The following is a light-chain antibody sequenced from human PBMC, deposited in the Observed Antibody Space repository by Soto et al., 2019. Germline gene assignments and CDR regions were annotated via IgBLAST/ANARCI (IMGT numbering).Light chain of an antibody. CDR2: GDT. CDR3: QSYDSSLSAFV. Sequence: QPVLTQPPSVSGAPGQRVTISCTGTYCNIGAPYDVHWYQHLSGTAPKLLIYGDTNRPSGVPDRFSGSKSGTSASLAITGLQAEDEADYYCQSYDSSLSAFVFGTGTKVTVL. V-gene: IGLV1-40*01. CDR1: YCNIGAPYD. J-gene: IGLJ1*01.